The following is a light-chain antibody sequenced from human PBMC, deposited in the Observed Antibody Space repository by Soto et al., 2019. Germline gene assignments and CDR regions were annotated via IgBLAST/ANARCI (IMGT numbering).Light chain of an antibody. CDR1: QHINNY. CDR3: QHFDHLPVS. V-gene: IGKV1-33*01. Sequence: DIQMTQSPSSLSASVGDRVTITCQASQHINNYLNWYQQKPGKAPKLLIYSASTLQSGVPSRFSGSRSGTDFTLTFRSLQPEDIATYYCQHFDHLPVSFGGGTKVEIK. J-gene: IGKJ4*01. CDR2: SAS.